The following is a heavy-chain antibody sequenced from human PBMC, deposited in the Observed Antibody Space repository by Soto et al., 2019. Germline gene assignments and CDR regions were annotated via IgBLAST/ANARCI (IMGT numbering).Heavy chain of an antibody. Sequence: QVQLVESGGGVVQPGRSLRLSCAASGFTFSSYGMHWVRQAPGKGLEWVAVISYDGSNKYYADSVKGRFTISRDNSKNTLYLQMDSLRAEDTAVYYCAKNHGAVAGLDYWGQGNLVTVSS. V-gene: IGHV3-30*18. CDR3: AKNHGAVAGLDY. CDR2: ISYDGSNK. J-gene: IGHJ4*02. CDR1: GFTFSSYG. D-gene: IGHD6-19*01.